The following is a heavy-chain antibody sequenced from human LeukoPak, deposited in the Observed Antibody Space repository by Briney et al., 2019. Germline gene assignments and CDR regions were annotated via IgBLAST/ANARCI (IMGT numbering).Heavy chain of an antibody. CDR2: INPNSGGT. J-gene: IGHJ5*02. CDR1: GYTFTGYY. V-gene: IGHV1-2*02. Sequence: GASVKVSCKASGYTFTGYYMHWVRQAPGQGLEWMGWINPNSGGTNYAQKFQGRVTMTRDTSISTAYMELSRLRSDDTAVYYCARPYGSGYLDNWFDPWGQGTLVTVSS. D-gene: IGHD3-10*01. CDR3: ARPYGSGYLDNWFDP.